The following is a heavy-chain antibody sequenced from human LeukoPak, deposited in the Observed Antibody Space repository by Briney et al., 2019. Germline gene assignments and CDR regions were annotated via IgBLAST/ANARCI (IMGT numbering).Heavy chain of an antibody. D-gene: IGHD2-15*01. CDR3: ASEVHRYCSGGSCYFND. CDR1: GGTFSSYA. V-gene: IGHV1-69*05. Sequence: SVKVSCKASGGTFSSYAISWVRQAPGQGLEWMGRIIPIFGTANYAQKFQDRVTITTDESTSTAYMELSSLRSEDTAVYYCASEVHRYCSGGSCYFNDWGQGTLVTVSS. CDR2: IIPIFGTA. J-gene: IGHJ4*02.